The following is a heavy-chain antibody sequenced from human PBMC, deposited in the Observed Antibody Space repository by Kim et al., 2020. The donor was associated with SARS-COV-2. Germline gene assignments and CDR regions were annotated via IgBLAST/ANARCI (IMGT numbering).Heavy chain of an antibody. V-gene: IGHV3-7*03. J-gene: IGHJ4*02. CDR1: GFTFSTYW. CDR2: IKQDGSEK. CDR3: TRDKRSLFLFDY. Sequence: GGSLRLSCAASGFTFSTYWMSWVRQAPGKGLEWVANIKQDGSEKYYVDSVKGRFTISRDNAKNSLYLQMNSLRAEDTAVYYCTRDKRSLFLFDYWGQGTLVTVSS.